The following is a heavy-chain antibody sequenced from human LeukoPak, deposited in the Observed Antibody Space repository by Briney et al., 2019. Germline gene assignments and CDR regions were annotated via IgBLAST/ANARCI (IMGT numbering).Heavy chain of an antibody. CDR1: GFTFDDYA. V-gene: IGHV3-9*01. CDR2: ISWNSGSI. Sequence: PGGSLRLSCAASGFTFDDYAMHWVRQAPGKGLEWVSGISWNSGSIGYADSVKGRFTISRDNAKNSLYLQMNSLRAEDAALYYCAKDNIRRFLEWLFDSWGQGTLVTVSS. J-gene: IGHJ4*02. CDR3: AKDNIRRFLEWLFDS. D-gene: IGHD3-3*01.